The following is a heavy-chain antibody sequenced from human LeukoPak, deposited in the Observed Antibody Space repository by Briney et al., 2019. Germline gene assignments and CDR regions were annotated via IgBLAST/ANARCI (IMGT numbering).Heavy chain of an antibody. D-gene: IGHD3-9*01. V-gene: IGHV3-23*01. CDR2: IIGNGGSA. J-gene: IGHJ4*02. Sequence: GGSLRLSCSASGFTFSSFALSWVRQAPGKGLEWVSGIIGNGGSAYYADSVKGRFTISRDNSKNTLYLQMNSLRAEDTAVYYCAKVFQSESWLTGDYWGQGTLVTVSS. CDR3: AKVFQSESWLTGDY. CDR1: GFTFSSFA.